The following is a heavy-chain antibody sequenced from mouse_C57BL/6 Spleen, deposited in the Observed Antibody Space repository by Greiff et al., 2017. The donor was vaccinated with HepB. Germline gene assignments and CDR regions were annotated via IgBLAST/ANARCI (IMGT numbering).Heavy chain of an antibody. V-gene: IGHV1-26*01. D-gene: IGHD1-1*01. CDR3: ARCHGSSLYAMDY. CDR2: INPNNGGT. CDR1: GYTFTDYY. Sequence: EVQLQQSGPELVKPGASVKISCKASGYTFTDYYMNWVKQSHGKSLEWIGDINPNNGGTSYNQKFKGKATLTVDKSSSTAYMELRSLTSEDSAVYYCARCHGSSLYAMDYWGQGTSVTVSS. J-gene: IGHJ4*01.